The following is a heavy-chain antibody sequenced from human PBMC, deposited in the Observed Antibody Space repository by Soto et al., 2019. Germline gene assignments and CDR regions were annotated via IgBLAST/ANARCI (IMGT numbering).Heavy chain of an antibody. CDR3: ASYSLYGMDF. CDR1: VGSIRIGYYG. J-gene: IGHJ6*01. CDR2: IYYSGNT. V-gene: IGHV4-30-4*01. Sequence: SETLWLTCSVSVGSIRIGYYGWSWIRQPPGKGLEWIGNIYYSGNTYYNPSLKSRLIISIDTSKKQFSLKVGSVTAADTPVYYCASYSLYGMDFWGQGTTVTVSS. D-gene: IGHD2-21*01.